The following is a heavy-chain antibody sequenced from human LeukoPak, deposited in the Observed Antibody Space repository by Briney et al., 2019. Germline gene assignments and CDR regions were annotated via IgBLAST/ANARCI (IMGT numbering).Heavy chain of an antibody. CDR1: GFTYSSYA. CDR3: AKSSSWISHYLDY. CDR2: IRGGGGST. V-gene: IGHV3-23*01. Sequence: RGALRHSCAASGFTYSSYAIIWVRPAPGNGRQWLSAIRGGGGSTYYADSVKGRFTISRDNSMNPLSLQMNSLRAEDTALYYSAKSSSWISHYLDYWGQGVLVTVSS. D-gene: IGHD6-13*01. J-gene: IGHJ4*02.